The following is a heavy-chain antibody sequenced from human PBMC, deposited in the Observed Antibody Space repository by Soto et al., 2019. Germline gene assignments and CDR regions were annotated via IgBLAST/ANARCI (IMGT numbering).Heavy chain of an antibody. Sequence: ASVKVSCKASGYTFTSYAMHWVRQAPGQRLEWMGWINAGNGNTKYSQKFQGRVTITRDTSASTAYMELSSLRSEDTAVYYCAREYRYCSSTSCHYYGMDVWGQGTTVTVS. CDR2: INAGNGNT. CDR1: GYTFTSYA. D-gene: IGHD2-2*01. V-gene: IGHV1-3*01. J-gene: IGHJ6*02. CDR3: AREYRYCSSTSCHYYGMDV.